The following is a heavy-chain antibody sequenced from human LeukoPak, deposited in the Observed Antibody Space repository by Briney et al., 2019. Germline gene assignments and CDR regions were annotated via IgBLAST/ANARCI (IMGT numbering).Heavy chain of an antibody. V-gene: IGHV1-8*01. D-gene: IGHD6-13*01. J-gene: IGHJ4*02. Sequence: ASVKVSCQASGYTFTSYDVHWVRQATGQGLEWMGWMNPNSGDTGYAQKFQGRVTMTRDTSISTAYMELSSLRSDDTAMYYCANIVAAATDFWGQGTLVTVSS. CDR1: GYTFTSYD. CDR3: ANIVAAATDF. CDR2: MNPNSGDT.